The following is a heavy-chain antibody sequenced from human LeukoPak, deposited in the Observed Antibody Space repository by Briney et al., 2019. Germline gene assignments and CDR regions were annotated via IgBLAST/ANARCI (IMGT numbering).Heavy chain of an antibody. CDR1: GYTFTSYG. J-gene: IGHJ4*02. CDR2: ISAYNGNT. CDR3: ARGAGTASSSFYPLYYFDY. D-gene: IGHD6-13*01. V-gene: IGHV1-18*01. Sequence: ASVKVSCKASGYTFTSYGISWVRQAPGQGLEWMGWISAYNGNTNYAQKLQGRVTMTTDTSTSTAYMELRSLRSEDTAVYYCARGAGTASSSFYPLYYFDYWGQGTLVTVSS.